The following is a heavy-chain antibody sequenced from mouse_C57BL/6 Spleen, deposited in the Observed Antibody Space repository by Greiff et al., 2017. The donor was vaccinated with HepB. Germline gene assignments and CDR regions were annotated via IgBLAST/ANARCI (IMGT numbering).Heavy chain of an antibody. CDR3: ARDYLRYFDV. J-gene: IGHJ1*03. CDR1: GYAFSSYW. CDR2: IYPGDGDT. Sequence: QVQLQQSGAELVKPGASVKISCKASGYAFSSYWMNWVKQRPGKGLEWIGQIYPGDGDTNYNGKFTGKATLTADKSSSQAYMQLSSLTSEDSAVYFCARDYLRYFDVWGTGTTVTVSS. V-gene: IGHV1-80*01. D-gene: IGHD1-1*02.